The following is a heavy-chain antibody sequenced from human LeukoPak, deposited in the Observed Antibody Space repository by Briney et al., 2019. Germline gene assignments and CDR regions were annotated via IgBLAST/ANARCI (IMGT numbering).Heavy chain of an antibody. Sequence: SETLSLTCTVSGGSISSYYWSRIRQPAGKGLEWIGRIYTSGSTNYNPSLKSRVTMSVDTSKNQFSLKLSSVTAADTAVYYCARYFDWLLWSWFDPWGQGTLVTVSS. CDR3: ARYFDWLLWSWFDP. CDR1: GGSISSYY. D-gene: IGHD3-9*01. V-gene: IGHV4-4*07. CDR2: IYTSGST. J-gene: IGHJ5*02.